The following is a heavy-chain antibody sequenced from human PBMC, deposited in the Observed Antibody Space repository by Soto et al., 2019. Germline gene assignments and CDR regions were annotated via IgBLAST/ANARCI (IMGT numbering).Heavy chain of an antibody. CDR1: GFSVSNAW. J-gene: IGHJ6*02. Sequence: EVQLVDSGGGLVKPGGSLRLSCEASGFSVSNAWMNWVRQAPGKGLEWVGRIKTRDEGETTNYAAPVKGRFTISRDASKNTLYLQMNSLKTEDTAVYYCTTGSVEGFWGQGTTVTVSS. V-gene: IGHV3-15*07. CDR3: TTGSVEGF. CDR2: IKTRDEGETT. D-gene: IGHD2-15*01.